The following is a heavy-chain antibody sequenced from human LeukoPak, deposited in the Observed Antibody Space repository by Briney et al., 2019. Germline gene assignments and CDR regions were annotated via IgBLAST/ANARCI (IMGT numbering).Heavy chain of an antibody. V-gene: IGHV3-66*01. CDR3: ARALGVYGYYFDY. CDR1: GFIVSSNY. J-gene: IGHJ4*02. Sequence: GGSLRLSCAASGFIVSSNYMNWVRQAPGKGLEWVSVIYSGGTPYYADSVKGRFIISRDNSKNTLSLQMNSLRAEDTAVYYCARALGVYGYYFDYWGQGTLVTVSS. CDR2: IYSGGTP. D-gene: IGHD2-8*01.